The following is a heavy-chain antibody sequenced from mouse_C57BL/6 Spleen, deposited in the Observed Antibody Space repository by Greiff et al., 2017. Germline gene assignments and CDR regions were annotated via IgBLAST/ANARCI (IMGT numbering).Heavy chain of an antibody. J-gene: IGHJ1*03. CDR3: ARIGYYGSSYWYFDV. CDR2: IWWDDDK. CDR1: GFSLSTFGMG. V-gene: IGHV8-8*01. D-gene: IGHD1-1*01. Sequence: QVTLKVSGPGILQPSQTLSLTCSFSGFSLSTFGMGVGWIRQPSGKGLEWLAHIWWDDDKYYNPALKSRLTISKDTSKNKVFLKIANVDTADTATYYCARIGYYGSSYWYFDVWGTGTTVTVSS.